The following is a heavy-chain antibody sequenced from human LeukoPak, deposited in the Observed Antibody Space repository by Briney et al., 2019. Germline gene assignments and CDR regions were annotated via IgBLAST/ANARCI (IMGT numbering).Heavy chain of an antibody. Sequence: GASVKVSCKASGYTFTSYDINWVRQATGQGLEWMGWMNPNSGNTGHAQKFQGRVTMTRNTSISTAYMELSSLRSEDTAVYYCARGTTMVRGVFNYWGQGTLVTVSS. CDR3: ARGTTMVRGVFNY. CDR2: MNPNSGNT. J-gene: IGHJ4*02. CDR1: GYTFTSYD. D-gene: IGHD3-10*01. V-gene: IGHV1-8*01.